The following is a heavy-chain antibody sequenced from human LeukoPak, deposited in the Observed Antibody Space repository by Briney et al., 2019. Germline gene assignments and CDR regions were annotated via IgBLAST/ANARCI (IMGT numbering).Heavy chain of an antibody. Sequence: GGSLRLSCAASGFTFDDYAMHWVRQAPGKGLEWVSLISWDGGSTYYADSVKGRFTISRDNSKNSLYLQMNSLRAEDTALYYCATGSYYYDSSGYYYGYDAFNIWGQGTMVTVSS. J-gene: IGHJ3*02. CDR3: ATGSYYYDSSGYYYGYDAFNI. D-gene: IGHD3-22*01. CDR2: ISWDGGST. V-gene: IGHV3-43D*03. CDR1: GFTFDDYA.